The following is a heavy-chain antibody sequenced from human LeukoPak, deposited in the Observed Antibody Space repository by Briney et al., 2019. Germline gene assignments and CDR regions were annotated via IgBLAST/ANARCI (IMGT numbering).Heavy chain of an antibody. CDR1: GFTFSSYS. D-gene: IGHD3-16*01. CDR2: ISSSSSYI. CDR3: ARDPPLRDYVWGISQSGDY. Sequence: PGGSLRLSCAASGFTFSSYSMNWVRQAPGKGLEWVSSISSSSSYIYYADSVKGRFTISRDNGKNSLYLQMNSLRAEDTAVYYCARDPPLRDYVWGISQSGDYWVQGTLVTVFS. V-gene: IGHV3-21*01. J-gene: IGHJ4*02.